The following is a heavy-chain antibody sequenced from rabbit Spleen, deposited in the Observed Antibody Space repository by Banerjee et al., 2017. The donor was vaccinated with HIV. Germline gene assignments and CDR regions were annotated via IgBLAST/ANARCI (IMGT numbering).Heavy chain of an antibody. J-gene: IGHJ6*01. CDR1: GVSFSANSY. V-gene: IGHV1S40*01. Sequence: QSLEESGGDLVKPGASLTLTCIASGVSFSANSYMCWVRQAPGKGLEWVVCIDAGSSGFTYFASWAKGRFTISKTLSTTVTLQMTSLTAADTATYFCARDTGSSFSSYGMDLWGPGTLVTVS. D-gene: IGHD8-1*01. CDR3: ARDTGSSFSSYGMDL. CDR2: IDAGSSGFT.